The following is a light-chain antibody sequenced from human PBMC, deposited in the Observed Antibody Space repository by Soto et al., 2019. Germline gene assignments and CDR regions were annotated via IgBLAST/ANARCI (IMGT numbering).Light chain of an antibody. CDR1: SSDVGSYNL. CDR2: EVS. V-gene: IGLV2-23*02. CDR3: CSYAGSRTHVL. Sequence: QSALTQPASVSGSPGQSITISCIGTSSDVGSYNLVSWYQQHPGKAPKVLIYEVSERPSGVSNRFSVSKSGNTASLTISGLQAEDEAEYYCCSYAGSRTHVLFGGGTKVTVL. J-gene: IGLJ2*01.